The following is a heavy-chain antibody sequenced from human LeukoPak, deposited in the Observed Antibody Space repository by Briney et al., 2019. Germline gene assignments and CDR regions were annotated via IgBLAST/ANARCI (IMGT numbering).Heavy chain of an antibody. CDR3: ARDYWFGELFDY. Sequence: PGGSLRLSCAASGFTFSDYYMSWIRKPAGKGLEWIGRIYTSGSTNYNPSLKSRVTMSVDTSKNQFSLKLGSVTAADTAVYYCARDYWFGELFDYWGQGTLVTVSS. J-gene: IGHJ4*02. CDR2: IYTSGST. CDR1: GFTFSDYY. D-gene: IGHD3-10*01. V-gene: IGHV4-4*07.